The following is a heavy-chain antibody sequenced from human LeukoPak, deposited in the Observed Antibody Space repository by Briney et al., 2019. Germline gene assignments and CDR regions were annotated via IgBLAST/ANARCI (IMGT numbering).Heavy chain of an antibody. CDR2: INPNSGGT. J-gene: IGHJ5*02. V-gene: IGHV1-2*02. D-gene: IGHD2-15*01. CDR3: ARGRSGGFHNWFDP. CDR1: GYTFTGYY. Sequence: ASVKVSCKASGYTFTGYYMHWVRQAPGQGLEWMGWINPNSGGTNYAQKFQGRVTMTRDTSISTAYMELSRLRSDDTAVYYCARGRSGGFHNWFDPWGQGTLVTVSS.